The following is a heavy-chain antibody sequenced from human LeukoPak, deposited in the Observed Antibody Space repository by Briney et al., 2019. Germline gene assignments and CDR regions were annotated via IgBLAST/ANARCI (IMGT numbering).Heavy chain of an antibody. CDR2: LSRGGGTT. D-gene: IGHD2-8*01. J-gene: IGHJ4*02. CDR1: GFNFNMFA. Sequence: GGSLRLSCTGSGFNFNMFAMNWVRQAPGQGLEWVSGLSRGGGTTNYADSVKGRFTISRDKSKNRVFLQMNSLRPEDTAVYYCAKEQRIRHCSEGVCMEGYYFDCWGQGSLVTVSS. CDR3: AKEQRIRHCSEGVCMEGYYFDC. V-gene: IGHV3-23*01.